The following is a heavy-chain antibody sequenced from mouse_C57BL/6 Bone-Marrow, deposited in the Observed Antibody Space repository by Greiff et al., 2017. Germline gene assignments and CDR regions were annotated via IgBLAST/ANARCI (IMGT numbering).Heavy chain of an antibody. V-gene: IGHV1-64*01. J-gene: IGHJ2*01. CDR2: IHPKSGST. CDR1: GYTCPSYW. CDR3: ARASSPFDY. Sequence: VQLQQPGAEPVKPGVSVKLSCEACGYTCPSYWLHWVKQSPGQGPVWIGMIHPKSGSTNYNEKFKSKATLTVDKSSSTAYMQLSSVSSEDSAFYYCARASSPFDYWGQGTALTVSS. D-gene: IGHD1-1*01.